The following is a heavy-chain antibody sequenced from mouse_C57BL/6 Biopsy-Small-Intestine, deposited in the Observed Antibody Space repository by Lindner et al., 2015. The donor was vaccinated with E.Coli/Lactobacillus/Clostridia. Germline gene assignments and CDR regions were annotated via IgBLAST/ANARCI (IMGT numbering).Heavy chain of an antibody. Sequence: SVKVSCKASGDTFSSHAISWVRQAPGQGLEWMGGIIVMFGTPNYAQKFQGRVTITADESTSTVYMELTSLRSEDTAVYYCARDWSGSGVYAFDIWGQGTMVTVSS. CDR3: ARDWSGSGVYAFDI. V-gene: IGHV1S55*01. J-gene: IGHJ3*01. D-gene: IGHD1-3*01. CDR2: IIVMFGTP. CDR1: GDTFSSHA.